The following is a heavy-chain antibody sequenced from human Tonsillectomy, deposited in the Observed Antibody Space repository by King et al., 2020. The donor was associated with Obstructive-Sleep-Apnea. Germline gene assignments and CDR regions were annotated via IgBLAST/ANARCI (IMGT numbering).Heavy chain of an antibody. CDR1: GGSISSSSYY. CDR2: IYYSGST. V-gene: IGHV4-39*01. Sequence: QLQESGPGLVKPSETLSLTCTVSGGSISSSSYYWGWIRQPPGKGLEWIGSIYYSGSTYYNPSLKSRVTISVDTSKNQFSLKLSSVTAADTAVYYCARHLADEWFGEFPRYWYFDLWGRGTLVTVSS. D-gene: IGHD3-10*01. CDR3: ARHLADEWFGEFPRYWYFDL. J-gene: IGHJ2*01.